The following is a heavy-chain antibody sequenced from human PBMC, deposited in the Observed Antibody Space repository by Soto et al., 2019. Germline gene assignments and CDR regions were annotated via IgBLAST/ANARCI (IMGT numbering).Heavy chain of an antibody. V-gene: IGHV3-23*01. Sequence: WGSLRLSCAASGFIFENFFMSWVRQAPGKGLEWISSISGSGFKKYYADSVKGRFTISRDNSKSTVYLELNNLSAEDTAVYHCAKNQGVELVPLATVDWFDPWGQGSVVTVSS. CDR1: GFIFENFF. CDR2: ISGSGFKK. J-gene: IGHJ5*02. D-gene: IGHD1-26*01. CDR3: AKNQGVELVPLATVDWFDP.